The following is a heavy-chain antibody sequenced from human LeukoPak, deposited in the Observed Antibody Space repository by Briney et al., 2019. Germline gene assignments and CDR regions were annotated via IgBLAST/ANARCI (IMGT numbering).Heavy chain of an antibody. Sequence: SETLSLTCTVSGGSISSYYWSWIRQPPGKGLEWIGYIYYSGSTNYNPSLKSRVTISVDTSKNQFSLKLSSVNAADTAVYYCASGHYYGSGSYFGWFDPWGQGTLVTVSS. J-gene: IGHJ5*02. CDR3: ASGHYYGSGSYFGWFDP. D-gene: IGHD3-10*01. CDR1: GGSISSYY. V-gene: IGHV4-59*08. CDR2: IYYSGST.